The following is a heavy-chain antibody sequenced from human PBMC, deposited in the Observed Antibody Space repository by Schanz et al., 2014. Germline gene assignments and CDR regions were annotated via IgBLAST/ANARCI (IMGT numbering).Heavy chain of an antibody. Sequence: EVQLLESGGGLVQPGGSLRLSCAASGFSFSIFAMTWVRQAPGQGLEWVSTISGSGGDTYPADSVKGRFTISRDNAKISLYLQMNSLSAEDTAVYYCAKVAPAAAYLDSWGLGTLVTVSS. CDR1: GFSFSIFA. J-gene: IGHJ4*02. V-gene: IGHV3-23*01. CDR3: AKVAPAAAYLDS. CDR2: ISGSGGDT. D-gene: IGHD2-2*01.